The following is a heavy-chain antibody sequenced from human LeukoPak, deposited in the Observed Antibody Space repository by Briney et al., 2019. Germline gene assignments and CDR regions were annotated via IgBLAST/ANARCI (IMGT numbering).Heavy chain of an antibody. V-gene: IGHV3-21*01. CDR1: EFTFSSYS. D-gene: IGHD3-10*01. Sequence: PGGSLRLSCAASEFTFSSYSMNWVRQAPGKGLEWVSSISSSSSYIYYAGSVKGRFTISRDNAKNSLYLQMNSLRAEDTAVYYCARDQGLFAMVRGVIIRVGAFDIWGQGTMVTVSS. CDR3: ARDQGLFAMVRGVIIRVGAFDI. J-gene: IGHJ3*02. CDR2: ISSSSSYI.